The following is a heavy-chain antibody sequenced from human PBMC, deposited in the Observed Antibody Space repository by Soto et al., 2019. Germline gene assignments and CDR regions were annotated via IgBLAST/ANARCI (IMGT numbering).Heavy chain of an antibody. CDR3: AKDFSDLYDYGDYDPSIAFDY. J-gene: IGHJ4*02. D-gene: IGHD4-17*01. V-gene: IGHV3-23*01. Sequence: GGSLRLSCAASGFTFSSYAMSWVRQAPGKGLEWVSAISGSGGSTYYADSVKGRFTISRDNSKNTLYLQMNSLRAEDTAVYYCAKDFSDLYDYGDYDPSIAFDYWGQGTLVTVSS. CDR2: ISGSGGST. CDR1: GFTFSSYA.